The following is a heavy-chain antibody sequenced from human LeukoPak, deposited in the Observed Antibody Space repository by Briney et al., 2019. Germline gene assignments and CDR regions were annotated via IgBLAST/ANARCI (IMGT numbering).Heavy chain of an antibody. CDR1: GFTFSSYA. J-gene: IGHJ3*01. CDR3: ARGRRPQGRYFDWLSDTFDL. CDR2: ISYDGSNK. Sequence: GGSLRLSCAASGFTFSSYAMHWVRQAPGKGLEWVAVISYDGSNKYYADSVKGRFTISRDNSKNTLYLQMNSLRAEDTAVYYCARGRRPQGRYFDWLSDTFDLWGQGTMVTVSS. D-gene: IGHD3-9*01. V-gene: IGHV3-30-3*01.